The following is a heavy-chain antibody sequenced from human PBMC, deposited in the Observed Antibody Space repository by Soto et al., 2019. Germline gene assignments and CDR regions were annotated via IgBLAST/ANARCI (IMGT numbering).Heavy chain of an antibody. CDR1: GFTFSSYS. CDR2: ISSSSSTI. D-gene: IGHD3-22*01. V-gene: IGHV3-48*02. J-gene: IGHJ5*02. Sequence: GGSLRLSCAASGFTFSSYSMNWVRQAPGKGLEWVSYISSSSSTIYYADSVKGRFTISRDNAKNSLYLQMNSLRDEDTAVYYCARDKVMAYYYDSSGYHWFDPWGQGTLVTVSS. CDR3: ARDKVMAYYYDSSGYHWFDP.